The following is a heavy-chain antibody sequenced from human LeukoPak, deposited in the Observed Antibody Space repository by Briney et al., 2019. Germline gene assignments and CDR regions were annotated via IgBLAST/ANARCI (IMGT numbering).Heavy chain of an antibody. J-gene: IGHJ4*02. CDR2: IYYSGST. CDR3: ARLTYYDILTGYYFDY. Sequence: SETLSLTCTVSGGSISSYYWSWIRQPPGKGLEWIGYIYYSGSTNYNPSLKSRVTISVDTSKNQFSLKPSSVTAADTAVYYCARLTYYDILTGYYFDYWGQGTLVTVSS. CDR1: GGSISSYY. V-gene: IGHV4-59*01. D-gene: IGHD3-9*01.